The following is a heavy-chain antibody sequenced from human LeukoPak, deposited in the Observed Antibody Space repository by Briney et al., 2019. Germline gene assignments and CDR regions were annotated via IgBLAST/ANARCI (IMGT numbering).Heavy chain of an antibody. Sequence: PGGSLRLSCAASGFTFSNYAMSWVRQAPGKGLEWVSSISSSSSYIYYADSVKGRFTISRDNAKNSLYLQMNSLRAEDTAVYYCARVPIRYFDWSIYYFDYWGQGTLVTVSS. CDR2: ISSSSSYI. V-gene: IGHV3-21*01. D-gene: IGHD3-9*01. J-gene: IGHJ4*02. CDR1: GFTFSNYA. CDR3: ARVPIRYFDWSIYYFDY.